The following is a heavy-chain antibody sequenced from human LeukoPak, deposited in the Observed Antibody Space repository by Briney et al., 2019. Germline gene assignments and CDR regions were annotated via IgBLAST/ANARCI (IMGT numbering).Heavy chain of an antibody. CDR3: ARGGGNCSGGSCYIDS. CDR2: ISYDGSNK. Sequence: GGSLRLSCAASGFTFSSYAMHWVRQAPGKGLEWVAVISYDGSNKYYADSVKGRFTISRDNSKNTLYLQMNSLRAEDTAVYYCARGGGNCSGGSCYIDSWGQGTLVAVSS. J-gene: IGHJ4*02. D-gene: IGHD2-15*01. CDR1: GFTFSSYA. V-gene: IGHV3-30-3*01.